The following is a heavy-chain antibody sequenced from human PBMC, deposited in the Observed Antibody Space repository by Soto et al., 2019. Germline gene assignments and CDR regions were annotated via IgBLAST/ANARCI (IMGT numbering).Heavy chain of an antibody. CDR2: IYWNDDK. J-gene: IGHJ4*02. CDR3: AHRLSLGGGRYSSSWYYDY. CDR1: GFSLSTSGVG. Sequence: QITLKESGPPLVKPTQTLTLTCTFSGFSLSTSGVGVGWIRQPPGKALEWLALIYWNDDKRYSPSLKSRLTITKDTSKNQVVLTLTNMESVDTATYYCAHRLSLGGGRYSSSWYYDYWGQGTLVTVSS. V-gene: IGHV2-5*01. D-gene: IGHD6-13*01.